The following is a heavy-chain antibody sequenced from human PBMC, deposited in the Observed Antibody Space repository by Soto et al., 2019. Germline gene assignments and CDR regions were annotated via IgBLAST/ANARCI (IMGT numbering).Heavy chain of an antibody. Sequence: GESLKISCRGSGYNYNLHWIGWVRQKPGRGLEWMGIIYPGDSDTRYNPSFQGQVTISVDKSINTAYLQWDSLEASDTATYYCARHLRSYDFFQYYYGIDVWGQGSTVTVSS. V-gene: IGHV5-51*01. J-gene: IGHJ6*02. CDR2: IYPGDSDT. D-gene: IGHD3-16*01. CDR3: ARHLRSYDFFQYYYGIDV. CDR1: GYNYNLHW.